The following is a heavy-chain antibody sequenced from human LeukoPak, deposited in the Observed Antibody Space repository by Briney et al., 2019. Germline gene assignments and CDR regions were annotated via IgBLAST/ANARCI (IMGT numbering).Heavy chain of an antibody. V-gene: IGHV1-2*02. J-gene: IGHJ5*02. CDR1: GYTFTGCY. CDR2: INPSSGGT. D-gene: IGHD3-16*01. Sequence: GASVKVSCKASGYTFTGCYTHWVRQAPGQGLEWMGWINPSSGGTNYAQKFQGRVTMTRDTSISTAYMELSRLRSDDTAVYYCARDTMGDLTNWFDPWGQGTLVTVSS. CDR3: ARDTMGDLTNWFDP.